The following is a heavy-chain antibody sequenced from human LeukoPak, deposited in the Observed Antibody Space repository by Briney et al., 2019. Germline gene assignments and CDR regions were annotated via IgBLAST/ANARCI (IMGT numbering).Heavy chain of an antibody. CDR2: IPFDESNK. CDR3: VRDNNGDY. J-gene: IGHJ4*02. D-gene: IGHD1/OR15-1a*01. V-gene: IGHV3-30*14. CDR1: GFTFSHYA. Sequence: GGSLRLSCAASGFTFSHYAMLWVRQAPGKGLEWVAVIPFDESNKYYADFVEGRFTISRDNSKNTLYLEMNSLRVEDTAMYYCVRDNNGDYWGQGTLVTVSS.